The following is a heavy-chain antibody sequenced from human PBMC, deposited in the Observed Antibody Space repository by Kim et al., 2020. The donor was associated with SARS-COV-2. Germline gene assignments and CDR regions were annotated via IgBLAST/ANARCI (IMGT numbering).Heavy chain of an antibody. D-gene: IGHD2-15*01. J-gene: IGHJ2*01. Sequence: SETLSLTCTVSGGSVSSGSYYWSWIRQPPGKGLEWIGYIYYSGSTNYNPSLKSRVTISVDTSKNQFSLKLSSVTAADTAVYYCARVLTSVARGWYFDLWGRGTLVTVSS. CDR2: IYYSGST. CDR3: ARVLTSVARGWYFDL. V-gene: IGHV4-61*01. CDR1: GGSVSSGSYY.